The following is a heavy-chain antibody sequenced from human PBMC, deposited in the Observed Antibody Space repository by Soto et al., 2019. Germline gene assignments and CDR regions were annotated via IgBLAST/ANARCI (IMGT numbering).Heavy chain of an antibody. D-gene: IGHD5-12*01. V-gene: IGHV1-69*04. CDR2: IIPILGIA. CDR1: GGTFSSYT. Sequence: SVKVSCKASGGTFSSYTISWVRQAPGQGLEWMGRIIPILGIANYAQKFQGRVTITADKSTSTAYMELSGLRSEDTAVYYCARERGYSGYEFDYWGQGTLVTVSS. J-gene: IGHJ4*02. CDR3: ARERGYSGYEFDY.